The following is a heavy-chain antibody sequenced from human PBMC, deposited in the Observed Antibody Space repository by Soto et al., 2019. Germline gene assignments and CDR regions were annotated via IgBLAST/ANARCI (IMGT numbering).Heavy chain of an antibody. CDR2: IYYSGST. J-gene: IGHJ6*03. CDR3: ARLLFTKGVCYRDYYYYMDV. V-gene: IGHV4-39*01. CDR1: GGSISSSSYY. D-gene: IGHD2-8*01. Sequence: SETLSLTCTVSGGSISSSSYYWGWIRQPPGKGLEWIGSIYYSGSTYYNPSLKSRVTISVDTSKNQFSLKLSSVTAADTAVYYCARLLFTKGVCYRDYYYYMDVWGKGTTVTVSS.